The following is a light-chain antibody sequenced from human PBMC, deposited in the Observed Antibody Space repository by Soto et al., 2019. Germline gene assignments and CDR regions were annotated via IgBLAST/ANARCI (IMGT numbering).Light chain of an antibody. CDR3: QQYDNLPIT. V-gene: IGKV1-33*01. CDR2: DAS. Sequence: DIQMTQSPSSLSASVGDRVTITCQASQDISNYLNWYQQKPGKAPKLLIYDASNLETGVPSRFSGSGSWTDFTFNISSLQPEDIATYYCQQYDNLPITFGGGTKVEIK. J-gene: IGKJ4*01. CDR1: QDISNY.